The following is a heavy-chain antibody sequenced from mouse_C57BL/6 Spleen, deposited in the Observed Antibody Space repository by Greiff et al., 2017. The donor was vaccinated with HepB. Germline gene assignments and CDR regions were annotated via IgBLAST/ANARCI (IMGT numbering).Heavy chain of an antibody. Sequence: VQLQQSGAELVRPGASVKLSCKASGYTFPDYYINWVKQRPGQGLEWIARIYPGSGNTYYNEKFKGKATLTAEKSSSTAYMQLSSLTSADSAVYFCARSSAYYSNHCAYWGQGTLVTVSA. CDR1: GYTFPDYY. J-gene: IGHJ3*01. V-gene: IGHV1-76*01. CDR2: IYPGSGNT. CDR3: ARSSAYYSNHCAY. D-gene: IGHD2-5*01.